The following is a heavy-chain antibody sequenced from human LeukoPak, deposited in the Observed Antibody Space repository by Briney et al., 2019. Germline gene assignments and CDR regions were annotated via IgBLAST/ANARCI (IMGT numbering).Heavy chain of an antibody. Sequence: PGGSLRLSCAASGFTVSSNYMSWVRQAPGKGLKWVSVIYSGGSTYYADSVKGRFTISRHNSKNTLYLQMNSLRAEDTAVYYCATPRLSGYENGMDVWGQGTTVTVSS. J-gene: IGHJ6*02. V-gene: IGHV3-53*04. CDR1: GFTVSSNY. CDR3: ATPRLSGYENGMDV. D-gene: IGHD5-12*01. CDR2: IYSGGST.